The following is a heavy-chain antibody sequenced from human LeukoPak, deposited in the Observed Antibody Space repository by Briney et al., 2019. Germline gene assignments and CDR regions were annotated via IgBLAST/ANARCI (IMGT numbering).Heavy chain of an antibody. CDR1: GYTFTNYD. D-gene: IGHD1-14*01. V-gene: IGHV1-8*01. CDR2: MNPNSGNT. CDR3: ARYITGDGFDI. Sequence: ASVKVSCKASGYTFTNYDIEWVRQSAGHGLEWLGWMNPNSGNTGYAQKFQGRVTMTRTTSINTAYMELSGLRSEDTAVYYWARYITGDGFDIWGQGTMVTVTS. J-gene: IGHJ3*02.